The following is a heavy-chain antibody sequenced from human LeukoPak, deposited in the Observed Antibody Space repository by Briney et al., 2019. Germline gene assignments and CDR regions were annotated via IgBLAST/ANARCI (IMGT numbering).Heavy chain of an antibody. V-gene: IGHV4-4*07. CDR3: ARHYSSSWYWFDP. Sequence: SETLSLTCTVSGGSFSSYYWSWIRQPAGKGLEWIGRIYTSGSTNYNPSLKSRGTMSVDTSKNQCSLTLSSVTAAGTAVYYCARHYSSSWYWFDPWGQGNLVTVSS. D-gene: IGHD6-13*01. CDR1: GGSFSSYY. J-gene: IGHJ5*02. CDR2: IYTSGST.